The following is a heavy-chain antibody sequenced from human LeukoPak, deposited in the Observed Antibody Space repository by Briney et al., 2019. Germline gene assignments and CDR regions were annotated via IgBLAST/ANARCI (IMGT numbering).Heavy chain of an antibody. Sequence: PGGSLRLSCAASGFTFRSHGMHWVRQAPGKGLEWVAVIWYDGSNTYYADSVKGRFTISRDNSKNTLYLEMNSLRAEDTAVYYCARDRRGSENYHYFDYWGQGTLVTVSS. CDR3: ARDRRGSENYHYFDY. CDR2: IWYDGSNT. V-gene: IGHV3-33*01. J-gene: IGHJ4*02. D-gene: IGHD3-10*01. CDR1: GFTFRSHG.